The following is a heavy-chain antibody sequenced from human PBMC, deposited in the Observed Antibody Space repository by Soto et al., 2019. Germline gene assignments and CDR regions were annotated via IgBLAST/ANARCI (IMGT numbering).Heavy chain of an antibody. CDR3: ARDIANYYDSSGYYNYYYYGMDV. D-gene: IGHD3-22*01. Sequence: NPSETLSLTCTVSGGSISSGGYYWSWIRQHPGKGLEWIGYIYYSGSTYYNPSLKSRVTISVDTSKNQFSLKLSSVTAADTAVYYCARDIANYYDSSGYYNYYYYGMDVWGQGTTVTVSS. CDR1: GGSISSGGYY. V-gene: IGHV4-31*03. CDR2: IYYSGST. J-gene: IGHJ6*02.